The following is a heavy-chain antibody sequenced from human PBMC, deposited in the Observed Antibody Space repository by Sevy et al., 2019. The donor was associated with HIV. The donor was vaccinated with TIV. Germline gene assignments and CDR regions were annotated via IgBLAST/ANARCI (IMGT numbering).Heavy chain of an antibody. CDR1: AVPFSNYA. CDR3: AKEDTHRRRDF. CDR2: FGTSGSTT. J-gene: IGHJ4*02. Sequence: GGSLRLSCAASAVPFSNYAMSWVRQAPGKGLEWVSTFGTSGSTTNYAGPVRGRFTISRDNSRNTLYLQMNTLRVEETAVYYCAKEDTHRRRDFWGQGTLVTVSS. V-gene: IGHV3-23*01.